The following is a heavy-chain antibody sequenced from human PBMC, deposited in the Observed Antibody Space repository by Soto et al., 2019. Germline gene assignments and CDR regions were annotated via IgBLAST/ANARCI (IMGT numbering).Heavy chain of an antibody. V-gene: IGHV4-31*03. Sequence: SETLSLTCTVSGDPISSGHYYWSWIRQHPGKGLEWIGHVHPSGSTNYNPSLKSRVTISVDKSKNQFSLKLSSVTAADTAVYYRARVYMVRGTILRYFDYWGQGTLVTVSS. D-gene: IGHD3-10*01. J-gene: IGHJ4*02. CDR2: VHPSGST. CDR1: GDPISSGHYY. CDR3: ARVYMVRGTILRYFDY.